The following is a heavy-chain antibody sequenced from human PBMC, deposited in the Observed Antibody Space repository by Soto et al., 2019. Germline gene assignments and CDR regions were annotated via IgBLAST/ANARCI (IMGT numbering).Heavy chain of an antibody. CDR2: INHSGST. Sequence: QVQLQQWGAGLLKPSETLSLTCAVYGGSFSGYYWSWIRQPPGKGLEWIGEINHSGSTNYNPSLKSRVTISVDTSKNQFSLKLSSVTAADTAVYYCARVRRQRRLKDIVLMVYAISTWSYFDYWGQGTLVTVSS. CDR1: GGSFSGYY. CDR3: ARVRRQRRLKDIVLMVYAISTWSYFDY. J-gene: IGHJ4*02. V-gene: IGHV4-34*01. D-gene: IGHD2-8*01.